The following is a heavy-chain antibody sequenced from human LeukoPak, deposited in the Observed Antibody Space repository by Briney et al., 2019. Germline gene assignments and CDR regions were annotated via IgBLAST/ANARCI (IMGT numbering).Heavy chain of an antibody. D-gene: IGHD3-10*01. CDR2: INHSGSA. V-gene: IGHV4-34*01. CDR3: ARTRITMVRGVSKLNYYGMDV. Sequence: PSETLSLTCAVYGGSFSGYFWSWIRPPPGKGLEWIGEINHSGSANYNPSLKSRVTISVDTSKNQFSLKLSSVTAADTAVYYCARTRITMVRGVSKLNYYGMDVWGKGTTVTVYS. CDR1: GGSFSGYF. J-gene: IGHJ6*04.